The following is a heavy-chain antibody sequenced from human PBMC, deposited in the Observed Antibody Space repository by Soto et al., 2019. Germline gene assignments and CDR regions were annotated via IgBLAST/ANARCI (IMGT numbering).Heavy chain of an antibody. Sequence: QVQLVESGGGVVQPGRSLRLSCAVSGFTVSTYGMHWVRQAPGKGLEWVAVISRDGGTKYYADSVKGRFTISRDNSRNTLFLEMNSLRGGDMAVYYCTGGVASGYWGQGTLVTVS. J-gene: IGHJ4*02. V-gene: IGHV3-30*03. D-gene: IGHD2-8*02. CDR3: TGGVASGY. CDR1: GFTVSTYG. CDR2: ISRDGGTK.